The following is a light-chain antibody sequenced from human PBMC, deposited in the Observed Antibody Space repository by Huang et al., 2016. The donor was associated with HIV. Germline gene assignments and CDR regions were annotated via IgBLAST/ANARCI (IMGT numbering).Light chain of an antibody. CDR1: QTISSNY. J-gene: IGKJ2*01. CDR3: QQYGNSPPYT. CDR2: GTS. V-gene: IGKV3-20*01. Sequence: EVVLTQSPGTLSLSPGERATLSCRASQTISSNYFAWYQQKPGQAPRLLIYGTSNRATGIPDRFSGSGSGTDCTLTSSRLEPEDFAVYYGQQYGNSPPYTFGQGTTLDIK.